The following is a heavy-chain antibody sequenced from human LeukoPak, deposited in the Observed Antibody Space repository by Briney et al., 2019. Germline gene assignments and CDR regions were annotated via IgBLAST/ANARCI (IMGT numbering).Heavy chain of an antibody. CDR3: ARFNSPSLSGNRFDP. Sequence: GESLKISCKGSGYDFYGYWIGWGRQISGRGLGWVGIIYPDDSKIIYSPSFEGQFTLSADKSISTAYLQWSSLKASDTAIYYRARFNSPSLSGNRFDPWGQGTLVTVSS. J-gene: IGHJ5*02. D-gene: IGHD2/OR15-2a*01. V-gene: IGHV5-51*01. CDR2: IYPDDSKI. CDR1: GYDFYGYW.